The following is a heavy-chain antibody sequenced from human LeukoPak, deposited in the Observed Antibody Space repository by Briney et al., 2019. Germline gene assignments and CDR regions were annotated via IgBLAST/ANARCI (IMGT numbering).Heavy chain of an antibody. J-gene: IGHJ6*02. D-gene: IGHD3-10*01. V-gene: IGHV3-23*01. CDR2: ISGSGGYT. CDR1: GFTFSTYA. CDR3: AKPPFGELWSYYYSGLDV. Sequence: GGSLRLSCAASGFTFSTYAIRWVRQAPGKGLEWVSAISGSGGYTYYADSVKGRFTISRDNSRDTLYLQMNSLRAEDTALYYCAKPPFGELWSYYYSGLDVWGQGTTVTVSS.